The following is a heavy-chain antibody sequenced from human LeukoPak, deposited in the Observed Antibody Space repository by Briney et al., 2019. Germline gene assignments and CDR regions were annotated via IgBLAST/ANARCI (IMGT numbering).Heavy chain of an antibody. Sequence: PGGSLRLSCAASGFTFSSYWMHWVRQAPGEGLVWVSRINNDGSRTNYADSVKGRFTISRDNAKNTLYLQMNSLRAEDTAVYYCARSFGSGSYSTTYFDYWGQGALVTVSS. CDR1: GFTFSSYW. V-gene: IGHV3-74*01. CDR3: ARSFGSGSYSTTYFDY. CDR2: INNDGSRT. J-gene: IGHJ4*02. D-gene: IGHD3-10*01.